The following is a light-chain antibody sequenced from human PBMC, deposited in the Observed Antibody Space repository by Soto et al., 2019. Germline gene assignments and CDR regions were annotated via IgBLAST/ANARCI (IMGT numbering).Light chain of an antibody. CDR3: SSYTSSSTLYV. CDR2: EVS. Sequence: QSVLTQPASVSGSPGQSITISCTGTSSDVGGYNYVSWYQQHPGKAPKLMIYEVSNRPSGVSNRFPGPKSGNTASLTISGLQAEDEADYYCSSYTSSSTLYVFGTGTKVTVL. J-gene: IGLJ1*01. CDR1: SSDVGGYNY. V-gene: IGLV2-14*01.